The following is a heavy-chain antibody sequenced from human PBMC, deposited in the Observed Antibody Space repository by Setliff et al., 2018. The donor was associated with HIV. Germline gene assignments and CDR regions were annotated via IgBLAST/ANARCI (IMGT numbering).Heavy chain of an antibody. D-gene: IGHD3-10*01. CDR3: ARVGYHGSGRYSFDY. J-gene: IGHJ4*02. V-gene: IGHV4-61*09. CDR2: IHTSGST. CDR1: GGSISSGSYY. Sequence: PSETLSLTCTVSGGSISSGSYYWSWIRQPAGKGLEWIGHIHTSGSTKYNPSLKSRVTISADTSKNQISLNLSSVTAAETAVYYCARVGYHGSGRYSFDYWGQGTLVTVSS.